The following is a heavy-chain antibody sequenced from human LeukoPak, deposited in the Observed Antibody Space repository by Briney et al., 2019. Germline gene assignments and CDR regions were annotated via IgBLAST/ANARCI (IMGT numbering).Heavy chain of an antibody. Sequence: SETLSLTCTVSGGSISSYYWSWIRQPPGKGLEWIGYIYYSGSTNYNPSLKSRVTISVDTSKNQFSLKLSSVTAADTAVYYCARDSTAAAGSYFQHWGQGTLVTVSS. J-gene: IGHJ1*01. V-gene: IGHV4-59*01. CDR3: ARDSTAAAGSYFQH. CDR1: GGSISSYY. CDR2: IYYSGST. D-gene: IGHD6-13*01.